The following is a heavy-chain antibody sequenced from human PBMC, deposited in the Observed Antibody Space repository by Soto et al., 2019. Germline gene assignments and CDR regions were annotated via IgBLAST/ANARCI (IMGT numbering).Heavy chain of an antibody. CDR2: IYYSGST. CDR3: ARLIVYYYIWESYRYISYYFDD. V-gene: IGHV4-59*01. D-gene: IGHD3-16*02. J-gene: IGHJ4*02. Sequence: PSETLSLTCTVSGGSISSYYWSWIRQPPGKGLEWIGYIYYSGSTNYNPSLKSRVTISVDTSKNQFSLKLSSVTAADTAVYYCARLIVYYYIWESYRYISYYFDDWGQGTLVTVSS. CDR1: GGSISSYY.